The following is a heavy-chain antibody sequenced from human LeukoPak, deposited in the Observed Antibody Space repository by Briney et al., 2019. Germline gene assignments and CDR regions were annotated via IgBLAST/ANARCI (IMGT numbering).Heavy chain of an antibody. Sequence: ASVKVSCKASVYTFTSYGISWVRQAPGQGLEWMGWISAYNGNTNYAQKLQGRVTMTTDTSTSTAYMELRSLRSDDTAVYYCARDYYDSSGYYYPPDYWGQGTLVTVSS. J-gene: IGHJ4*02. CDR3: ARDYYDSSGYYYPPDY. V-gene: IGHV1-18*01. D-gene: IGHD3-22*01. CDR2: ISAYNGNT. CDR1: VYTFTSYG.